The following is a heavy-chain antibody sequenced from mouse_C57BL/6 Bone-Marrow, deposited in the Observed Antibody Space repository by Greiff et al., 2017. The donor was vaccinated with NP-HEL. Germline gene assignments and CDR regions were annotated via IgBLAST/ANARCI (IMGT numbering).Heavy chain of an antibody. CDR3: ARSHYYGSSFHYFDY. CDR1: GYTFTNYW. V-gene: IGHV1-63*01. D-gene: IGHD1-1*01. CDR2: IYPGGGYP. Sequence: QVQLKQSGAELVRPGTSVKMSCKASGYTFTNYWIGWAKQRPGHGLEWIGDIYPGGGYPNYNEKFKGQATLTADKSSSTAYMQFSSLTSEDSAIYYCARSHYYGSSFHYFDYWGQGTTLTVSS. J-gene: IGHJ2*01.